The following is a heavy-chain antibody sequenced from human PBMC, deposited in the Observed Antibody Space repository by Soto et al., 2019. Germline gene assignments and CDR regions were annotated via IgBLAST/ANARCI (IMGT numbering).Heavy chain of an antibody. CDR2: ISAYNGNT. V-gene: IGHV1-18*01. D-gene: IGHD3-10*01. J-gene: IGHJ5*02. Sequence: ASVKVSCKASGYTFTSYGISWVRQAPGQGLEWKGWISAYNGNTNYAQMLQGRVTMTTDTSTSTAYMELRSLRSDDTAVYYCARDLITMVRGVFYNWFDPWGQGTLVTVSS. CDR1: GYTFTSYG. CDR3: ARDLITMVRGVFYNWFDP.